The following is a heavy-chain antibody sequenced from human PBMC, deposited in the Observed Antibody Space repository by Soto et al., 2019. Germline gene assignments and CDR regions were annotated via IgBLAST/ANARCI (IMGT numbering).Heavy chain of an antibody. Sequence: QVQLQPWGAGLLKPSETLSLTCAVYVGSFSGYYWSWIRQPQGKGLEWIGEINHSGSTNYNPSLKSLVTISVDTSKNQFSLKLSSVTGAVTAVYYCSRGNRPGAVAGPSFDYWGQGTLVTVSS. J-gene: IGHJ4*02. V-gene: IGHV4-34*01. CDR1: VGSFSGYY. D-gene: IGHD6-19*01. CDR2: INHSGST. CDR3: SRGNRPGAVAGPSFDY.